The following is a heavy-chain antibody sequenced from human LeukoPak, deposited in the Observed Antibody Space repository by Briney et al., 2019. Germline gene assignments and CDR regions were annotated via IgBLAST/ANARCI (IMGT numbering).Heavy chain of an antibody. CDR2: ISGSGGGT. CDR1: GFTVSSNY. Sequence: GSLRLSCAASGFTVSSNYMSWVRQAPGMGLEWVSAISGSGGGTYYADSVKGRFTISRDNSKNTLFLQMSSLRAEDTAVYYCARESGTTETSCFDYWGQGTLVTVSS. V-gene: IGHV3-23*01. J-gene: IGHJ4*02. CDR3: ARESGTTETSCFDY. D-gene: IGHD1-1*01.